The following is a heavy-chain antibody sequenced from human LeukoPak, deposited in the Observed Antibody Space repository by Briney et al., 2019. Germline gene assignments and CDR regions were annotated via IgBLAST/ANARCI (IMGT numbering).Heavy chain of an antibody. CDR2: IIPIFGTA. J-gene: IGHJ4*02. Sequence: ASVKVSCKASGGTFSSYAISWVRQALGQGLEWMGGIIPIFGTANYAQKFQGRVTITADESTSTAYMELSSLRSEDTAVYYCARDVGIAAAGTRGYFDYWGQGTLVTVSS. V-gene: IGHV1-69*13. D-gene: IGHD6-13*01. CDR1: GGTFSSYA. CDR3: ARDVGIAAAGTRGYFDY.